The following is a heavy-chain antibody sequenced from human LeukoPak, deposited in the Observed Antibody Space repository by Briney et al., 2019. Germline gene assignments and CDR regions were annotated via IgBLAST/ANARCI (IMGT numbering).Heavy chain of an antibody. CDR1: GFTFSSYA. CDR3: AKDLPALIY. Sequence: GSLRLSCSASGFTFSSYAMSWVRQAPGKGLEWVLAISGSGGSTYHADSVKGRFTISRDNSKDTLYLQMNSLRAEDTAVYYCAKDLPALIYWGQGTLVTVSS. CDR2: ISGSGGST. D-gene: IGHD2-21*01. J-gene: IGHJ4*02. V-gene: IGHV3-23*01.